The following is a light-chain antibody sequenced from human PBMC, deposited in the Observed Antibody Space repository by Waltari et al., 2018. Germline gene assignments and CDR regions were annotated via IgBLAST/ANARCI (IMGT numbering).Light chain of an antibody. V-gene: IGKV3-11*01. J-gene: IGKJ4*02. CDR2: DAS. Sequence: VVLTQSPATLAFSPAERATLSCRASQSVSSYLAWYHQKPGQAPRLLIYDASKRATGIPARFTGSGCGTHFTLTISSLEPEDFGVYYCRQRSKWVTFGGGTKVEIK. CDR3: RQRSKWVT. CDR1: QSVSSY.